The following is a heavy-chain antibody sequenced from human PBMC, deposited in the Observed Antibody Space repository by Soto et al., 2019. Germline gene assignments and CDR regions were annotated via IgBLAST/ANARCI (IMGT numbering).Heavy chain of an antibody. J-gene: IGHJ4*02. V-gene: IGHV6-1*01. CDR2: TYYRSKWYN. CDR3: AMQSLIFQSSETNTLDY. CDR1: GDSVSSNSAA. D-gene: IGHD6-6*01. Sequence: SQTLSLTCAISGDSVSSNSAAWNWIRQSPSRGLEWLGRTYYRSKWYNDYAVSVKSRITINPDTSKNQFSLQLNSVTPEDTAVYYCAMQSLIFQSSETNTLDYWGQGTLVTVSS.